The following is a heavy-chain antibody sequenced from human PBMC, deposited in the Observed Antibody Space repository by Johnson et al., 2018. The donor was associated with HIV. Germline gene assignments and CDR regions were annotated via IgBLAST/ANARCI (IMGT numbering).Heavy chain of an antibody. CDR2: IYSGGST. CDR1: GFTVSSNY. J-gene: IGHJ3*02. D-gene: IGHD2-21*01. CDR3: ARGGGCGGDCYSGYDAFDI. V-gene: IGHV3-66*01. Sequence: VQLVESGGGLVQPGGSLRLSCAASGFTVSSNYMSWVRQAPGQGLEWVSVIYSGGSTYYADSVTGRFTISRDNSKNTLYLQMNSLRAEDTAVYYCARGGGCGGDCYSGYDAFDIWGQGTMVTVSS.